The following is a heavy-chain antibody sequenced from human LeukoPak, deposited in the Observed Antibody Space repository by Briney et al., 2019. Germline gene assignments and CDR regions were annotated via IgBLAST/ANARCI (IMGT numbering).Heavy chain of an antibody. CDR2: INPNSGGT. CDR1: GYTFTGYH. V-gene: IGHV1-2*02. J-gene: IGHJ6*03. Sequence: GASVKVSCKASGYTFTGYHLLWVRQAPGQGLEWMGWINPNSGGTYYAPKFQGRATMTGDTSISTAYMELSSLNSDDTAVYYCVRDYGDYGGLRPGDYYYFHFMDVWGRGTTVIVSS. CDR3: VRDYGDYGGLRPGDYYYFHFMDV. D-gene: IGHD4-17*01.